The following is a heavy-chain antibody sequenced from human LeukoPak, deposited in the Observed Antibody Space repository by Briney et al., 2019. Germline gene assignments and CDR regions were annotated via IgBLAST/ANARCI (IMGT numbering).Heavy chain of an antibody. V-gene: IGHV5-51*01. CDR2: IYPGDSGT. Sequence: GEPLQISCQASGYNFATYWIGWVRQLPGKGLEWMGLIYPGDSGTRYSPSFQGQITISAGESISTAYLQWSRVKASDTAIYYCARGNKENYFDGFDPWGQGTLVTVSS. J-gene: IGHJ5*02. D-gene: IGHD1-7*01. CDR1: GYNFATYW. CDR3: ARGNKENYFDGFDP.